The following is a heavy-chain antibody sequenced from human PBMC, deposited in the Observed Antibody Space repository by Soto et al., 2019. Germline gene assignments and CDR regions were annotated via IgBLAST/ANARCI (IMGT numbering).Heavy chain of an antibody. CDR1: GVAFSSYA. D-gene: IGHD6-19*01. J-gene: IGHJ6*02. CDR3: ARVLVAVGTYWYYGMDV. Sequence: SVKFSCRASGVAFSSYAISWVRQAPGQGREWMGGIIPILGTANYAQNFEGRVTITADKSTSTAYMELSSLRSEDTAVYYCARVLVAVGTYWYYGMDVWGQGTTVTVS. CDR2: IIPILGTA. V-gene: IGHV1-69*06.